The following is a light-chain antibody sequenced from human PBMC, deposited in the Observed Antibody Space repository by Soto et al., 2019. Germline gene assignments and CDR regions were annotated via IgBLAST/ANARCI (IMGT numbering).Light chain of an antibody. CDR3: QQFNSYPRT. Sequence: AIPLTQSPSSLSASVGDRVTITCRASQGISSALAWYQQKPAKAPKLLIYDASSSESGVPSRFRGSGSGTDFTLTISSLQPEDFATYYCQQFNSYPRTFGQGTRLEIK. V-gene: IGKV1-13*02. CDR2: DAS. CDR1: QGISSA. J-gene: IGKJ5*01.